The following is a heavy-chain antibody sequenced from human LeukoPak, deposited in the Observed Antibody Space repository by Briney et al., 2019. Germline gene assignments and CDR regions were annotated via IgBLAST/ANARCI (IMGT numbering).Heavy chain of an antibody. D-gene: IGHD6-25*01. CDR2: MNPNSGNT. CDR1: GYTFTSYD. V-gene: IGHV1-8*01. Sequence: ASVKVSCKASGYTFTSYDSNWVRQATGQGLEWMGWMNPNSGNTGYAQKFQGRVTMTRNTSISTAYMELSSLRSEDTAVYYCARGKRLRGYYYYGMDVWGQGTTVTVSS. CDR3: ARGKRLRGYYYYGMDV. J-gene: IGHJ6*02.